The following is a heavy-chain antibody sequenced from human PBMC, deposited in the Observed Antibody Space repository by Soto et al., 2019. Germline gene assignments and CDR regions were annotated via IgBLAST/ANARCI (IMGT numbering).Heavy chain of an antibody. J-gene: IGHJ4*02. D-gene: IGHD6-13*01. CDR3: ARDSSSWYNFDY. CDR2: IIPILGIA. CDR1: GGTFSSYT. V-gene: IGHV1-69*04. Sequence: SVKVSCKASGGTFSSYTISWVRQAPGQGLEWMGRIIPILGIANYAQKFQGRVTITADKSTSTAYMELSSLRSEDTAVYYCARDSSSWYNFDYWGQGTLVTVSS.